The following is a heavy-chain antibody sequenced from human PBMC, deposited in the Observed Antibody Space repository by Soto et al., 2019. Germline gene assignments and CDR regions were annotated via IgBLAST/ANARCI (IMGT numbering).Heavy chain of an antibody. D-gene: IGHD2-2*01. Sequence: PGGSLRLSCAASGFTFDDYAMHWVRQAPGKGLEWVSGISWNSGSIGYADSVKGRFTISRDNAKNSLYLQMNSLRAEDTALYYCAKDQTHQLLFGPWFDPWGQGTLVTVSS. J-gene: IGHJ5*02. V-gene: IGHV3-9*01. CDR3: AKDQTHQLLFGPWFDP. CDR1: GFTFDDYA. CDR2: ISWNSGSI.